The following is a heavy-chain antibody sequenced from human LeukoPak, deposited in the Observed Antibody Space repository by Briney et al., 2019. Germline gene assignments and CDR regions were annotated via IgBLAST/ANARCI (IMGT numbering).Heavy chain of an antibody. D-gene: IGHD2-15*01. CDR1: GGSISSYY. J-gene: IGHJ4*02. V-gene: IGHV4-59*01. CDR3: AIVGRWVDERFYFDY. Sequence: SETLSLTCTVSGGSISSYYWSWIRQPPGKGLEWIGYIYYSGSTNYNPSLKSRVTISVDTSKNQFSLKLSSVTAADTAVYCCAIVGRWVDERFYFDYWGQGTLVTVSS. CDR2: IYYSGST.